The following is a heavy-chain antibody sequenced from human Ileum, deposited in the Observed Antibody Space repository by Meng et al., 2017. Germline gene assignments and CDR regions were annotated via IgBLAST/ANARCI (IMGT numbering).Heavy chain of an antibody. CDR2: IYYSGST. J-gene: IGHJ5*02. CDR1: GGSISSTSYY. D-gene: IGHD1-26*01. CDR3: ARVVGARRGWFDP. V-gene: IGHV4-39*07. Sequence: GSLRLSCTVSGGSISSTSYYWGWIRQPPGKGLEWIGNIYYSGSTYYNPSLKSRVTISIDTSKNQFSLKLTSVTAADTAVYYCARVVGARRGWFDPWGQGTLVTVSS.